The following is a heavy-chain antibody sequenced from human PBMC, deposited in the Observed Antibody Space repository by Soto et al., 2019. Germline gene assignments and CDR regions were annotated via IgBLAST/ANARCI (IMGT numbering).Heavy chain of an antibody. CDR1: GGSISSYY. J-gene: IGHJ5*02. Sequence: SETLSLTWTVSGGSISSYYWSWIRQPPGKGLEWIGYIYYSGSTNYNPSLKSRVTISVDTSKNQFSLKLSSVTAADTAVYYCAREILTGYYNWFDPWGQGTLVTVSS. V-gene: IGHV4-59*01. CDR2: IYYSGST. CDR3: AREILTGYYNWFDP. D-gene: IGHD3-9*01.